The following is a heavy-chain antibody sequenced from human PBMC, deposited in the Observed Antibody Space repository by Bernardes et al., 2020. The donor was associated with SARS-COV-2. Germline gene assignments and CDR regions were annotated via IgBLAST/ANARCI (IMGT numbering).Heavy chain of an antibody. CDR3: ARQRKDYDGTGSNIDY. CDR1: GYSFTNYW. V-gene: IGHV5-10-1*01. Sequence: GESLKISCKGSGYSFTNYWISWVRQMPGKGLEWMGRIAPSDSYTNYSPSFQGHVTISTDTSISTAYLQWSSLKAADTAMYYCARQRKDYDGTGSNIDYWGQGTLVTVSS. CDR2: IAPSDSYT. D-gene: IGHD3-10*01. J-gene: IGHJ4*02.